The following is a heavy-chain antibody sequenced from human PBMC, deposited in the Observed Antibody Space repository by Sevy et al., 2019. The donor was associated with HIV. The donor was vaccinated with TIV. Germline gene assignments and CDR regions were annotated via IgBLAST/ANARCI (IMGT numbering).Heavy chain of an antibody. CDR1: GFTFRNYW. CDR2: INQNGTEI. Sequence: GGSLRLSCVVSGFTFRNYWMSWVRQAPGKGLEWVANINQNGTEIYSVDSVKGRFTFSRDNTKNSVYLQMNSLRAEDTAIYYCAINRYYGMDAWGQGTTVTVSS. CDR3: AINRYYGMDA. V-gene: IGHV3-7*01. J-gene: IGHJ6*02.